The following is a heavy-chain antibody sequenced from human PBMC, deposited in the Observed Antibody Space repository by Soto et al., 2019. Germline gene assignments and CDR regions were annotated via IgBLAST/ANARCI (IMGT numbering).Heavy chain of an antibody. V-gene: IGHV1-46*01. CDR3: ARDGFGDYYDTSGPIDY. CDR2: INPSGGST. Sequence: GASVKVSCKASGYTFTSYYMHWVRQAPGQGLEWMGIINPSGGSTSYAQKFQGRVTMTRDTSTSTVYMELSSLRSEDTAVYYCARDGFGDYYDTSGPIDYWGQGTMVTVSS. CDR1: GYTFTSYY. D-gene: IGHD3-22*01. J-gene: IGHJ4*02.